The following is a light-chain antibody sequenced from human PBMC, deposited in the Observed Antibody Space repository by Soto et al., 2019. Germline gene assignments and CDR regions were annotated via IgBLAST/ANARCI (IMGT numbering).Light chain of an antibody. Sequence: DIVMTQSPDSLAVSLGERATTNCKSSQSVLYSSNNKNYLAWYQQKPGQPPKLLIYWASIRESGVPDRFSGSGSATEFSLTISSLQAGDVAVYYCQQYYITPPTFGQGTKVEIK. J-gene: IGKJ1*01. CDR2: WAS. V-gene: IGKV4-1*01. CDR3: QQYYITPPT. CDR1: QSVLYSSNNKNY.